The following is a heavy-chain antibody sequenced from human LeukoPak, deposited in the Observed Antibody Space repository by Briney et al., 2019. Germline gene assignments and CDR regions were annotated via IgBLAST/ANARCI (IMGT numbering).Heavy chain of an antibody. V-gene: IGHV3-53*05. CDR3: ARYLAYNDSTLGY. J-gene: IGHJ4*02. CDR1: GFTVSSNY. D-gene: IGHD5-24*01. Sequence: PGGSLRLSCAASGFTVSSNYMSWVRQAPGKGLEWVSLIYSGDTTNYADSVKGRFTISRDNSKNTLYLQMNSLRPEDTAVYYCARYLAYNDSTLGYWGQGTLVTVSS. CDR2: IYSGDTT.